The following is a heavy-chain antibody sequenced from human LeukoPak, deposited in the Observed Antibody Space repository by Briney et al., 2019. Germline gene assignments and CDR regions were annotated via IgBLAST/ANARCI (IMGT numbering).Heavy chain of an antibody. CDR3: ARARGYSYGQTNWYDP. D-gene: IGHD5-18*01. CDR1: GGSFSGYY. Sequence: PSETLSLTCAVYGGSFSGYYWSWIRQPPGKGLERIGEINHSGSTNYNPSLKSRVTISVDTSKNQFSLKLSSVTAADTAVYYCARARGYSYGQTNWYDPWGQGTLVTVSS. CDR2: INHSGST. V-gene: IGHV4-34*01. J-gene: IGHJ5*02.